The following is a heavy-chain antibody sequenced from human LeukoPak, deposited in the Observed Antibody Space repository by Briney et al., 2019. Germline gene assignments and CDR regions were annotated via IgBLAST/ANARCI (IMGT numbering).Heavy chain of an antibody. V-gene: IGHV4-39*01. J-gene: IGHJ4*02. CDR2: IYYSGST. Sequence: SETLSLTXTASGGSISSSSYYWGWIRQPPGNGLDWIGSIYYSGSTYYNPSLKSRVTISVDTSKNQFSLKLSSVTAADTAVYYCARQPLGITFGGVIVSNYFDYWGQGTLVTVSS. CDR3: ARQPLGITFGGVIVSNYFDY. CDR1: GGSISSSSYY. D-gene: IGHD3-16*02.